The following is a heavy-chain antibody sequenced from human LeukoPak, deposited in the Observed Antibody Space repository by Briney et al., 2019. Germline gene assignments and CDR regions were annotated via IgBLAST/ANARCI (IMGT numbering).Heavy chain of an antibody. J-gene: IGHJ4*02. CDR2: IYYSGST. Sequence: SETLSLTCTVSGGSFSSYYSSWVRQPPGKGLECIGYIYYSGSTNYNPSLKSRVTISVDTSKNQFSLKLSSVTAAYTAVYYCARGPLITVMEDWGQGTLVTVSS. D-gene: IGHD3-16*01. CDR3: ARGPLITVMED. CDR1: GGSFSSYY. V-gene: IGHV4-59*01.